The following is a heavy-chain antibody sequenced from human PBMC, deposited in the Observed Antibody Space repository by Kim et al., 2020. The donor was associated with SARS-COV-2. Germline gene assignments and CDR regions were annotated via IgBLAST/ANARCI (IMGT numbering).Heavy chain of an antibody. V-gene: IGHV4-31*03. D-gene: IGHD6-13*01. CDR1: GGSISSGGYY. Sequence: SETLSLTCTVSGGSISSGGYYWSWIRQHPGKGLEWIGYIYYSGSTYYNPSLKSRVTISVDTSKNQFSLKLSSVTAADTAVYYCARWVDLIAAAGVYYFDYWGQGTLVTVSS. CDR2: IYYSGST. J-gene: IGHJ4*02. CDR3: ARWVDLIAAAGVYYFDY.